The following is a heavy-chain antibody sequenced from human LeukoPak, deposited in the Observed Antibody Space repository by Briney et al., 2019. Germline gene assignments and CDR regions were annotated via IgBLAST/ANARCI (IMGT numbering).Heavy chain of an antibody. V-gene: IGHV4-34*01. Sequence: PSETLSLTCAVYGGSFSGYYWSWVRQPPGNGRKWIGEINHSVRTNYNPSLKSRVTISVDTSKNQFSLKLSSVTAADTAVYYCARGRRLLAAAGVKEFDYWGQGTLVTVSS. CDR3: ARGRRLLAAAGVKEFDY. D-gene: IGHD6-13*01. J-gene: IGHJ4*02. CDR2: INHSVRT. CDR1: GGSFSGYY.